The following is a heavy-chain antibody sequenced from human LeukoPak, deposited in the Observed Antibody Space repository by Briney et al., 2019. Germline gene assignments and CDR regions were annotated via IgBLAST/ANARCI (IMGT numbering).Heavy chain of an antibody. CDR2: TYYSGST. Sequence: SETLSLTCSVSGGSITYSHYYWGWVRQPPGKGLEWIGGTYYSGSTYYNPSLKSRVTISVDTSRNEFSLRLSSVTAADTALYFCARQSGSYGGILDNWGQGILGTVSS. CDR3: ARQSGSYGGILDN. D-gene: IGHD1-26*01. V-gene: IGHV4-39*01. CDR1: GGSITYSHYY. J-gene: IGHJ4*02.